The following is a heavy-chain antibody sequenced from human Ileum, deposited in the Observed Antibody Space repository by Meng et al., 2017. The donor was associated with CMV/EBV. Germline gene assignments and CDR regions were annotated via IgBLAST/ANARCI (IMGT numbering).Heavy chain of an antibody. CDR3: ARVSGIVGAYSAGDY. CDR2: ISSSSSYI. CDR1: GFTFSSYG. D-gene: IGHD1-26*01. Sequence: GESLKISCAASGFTFSSYGMHWVRQAPGKGLEWVSSISSSSSYIYYADSVKGRFTISRDNAKNSLYLQMNSLRAEDTAVYYCARVSGIVGAYSAGDYWGQGTLVTVSS. J-gene: IGHJ4*02. V-gene: IGHV3-21*01.